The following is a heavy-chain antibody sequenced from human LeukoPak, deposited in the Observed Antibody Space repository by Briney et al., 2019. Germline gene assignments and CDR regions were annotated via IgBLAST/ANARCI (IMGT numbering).Heavy chain of an antibody. D-gene: IGHD3-3*01. Sequence: GGSLRLSCAASGFTFSRFSMNWVRQAPGKGLEWVSSISSSGDYTYYADSMKGRFTISRDNAKSSLFLQMNSLRAEDAAVYFCARGSSEWFSAPVNWGQGIPVTVSS. CDR2: ISSSGDYT. J-gene: IGHJ4*03. CDR3: ARGSSEWFSAPVN. CDR1: GFTFSRFS. V-gene: IGHV3-21*01.